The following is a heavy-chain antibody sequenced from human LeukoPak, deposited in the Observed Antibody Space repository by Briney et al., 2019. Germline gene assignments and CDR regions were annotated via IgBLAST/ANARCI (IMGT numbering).Heavy chain of an antibody. J-gene: IGHJ4*02. CDR2: INHSGST. V-gene: IGHV4-34*01. CDR1: GGSFSGYY. D-gene: IGHD1-26*01. Sequence: SETLSLTCAVYGGSFSGYYWSWIRQPPRKGLEWIGEINHSGSTNYNPPLKSRVTISVDTSKNQFSLKLSSVTAADTAVYYCARGLRGSYRFFDYWGQGTLVTVSS. CDR3: ARGLRGSYRFFDY.